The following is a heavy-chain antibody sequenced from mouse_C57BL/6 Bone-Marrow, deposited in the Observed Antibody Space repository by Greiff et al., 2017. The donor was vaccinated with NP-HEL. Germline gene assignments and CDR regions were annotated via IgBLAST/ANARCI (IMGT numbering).Heavy chain of an antibody. Sequence: QVQLQQSGAELVRPGASVKLSCKASGYTFTSYGISWVKQRTGQGLEWIGEIYPRSGNTYYNQKFKGKAILTADKSSSTAYMELRSLTSEDSAVYYCTRGAMDYWGQGTSVTVSS. J-gene: IGHJ4*01. CDR3: TRGAMDY. V-gene: IGHV1-81*01. CDR2: IYPRSGNT. CDR1: GYTFTSYG.